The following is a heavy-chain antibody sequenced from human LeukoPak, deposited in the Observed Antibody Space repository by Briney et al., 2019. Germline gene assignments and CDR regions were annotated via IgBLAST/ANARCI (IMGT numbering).Heavy chain of an antibody. CDR3: ARTRSQAISAQYFDY. CDR2: FYYSGST. D-gene: IGHD2-2*02. V-gene: IGHV4-61*01. J-gene: IGHJ4*02. CDR1: GGSVSRGSHY. Sequence: PSETLSLTCTVSGGSVSRGSHYWSWIRQPPGKGLEWIGYFYYSGSTNYNPSLKSRVTISVDTSKSQFSLNLTSVTAADTAVYYCARTRSQAISAQYFDYWGQGTLVTVSS.